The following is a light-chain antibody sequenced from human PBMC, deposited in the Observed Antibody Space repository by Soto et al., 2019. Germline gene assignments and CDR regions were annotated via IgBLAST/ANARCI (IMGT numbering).Light chain of an antibody. CDR3: QHHNSYSQT. J-gene: IGKJ1*01. CDR1: QSIRYY. Sequence: DIQLTQSPPTLSASVGDRVTITCRASQSIRYYLAWYQQMPGKAPKLLIYGASSLQSGVPSRFSGSGSGTEFTLTISSLQPDDFANYFCQHHNSYSQTFGQGTKGEIK. CDR2: GAS. V-gene: IGKV1-5*01.